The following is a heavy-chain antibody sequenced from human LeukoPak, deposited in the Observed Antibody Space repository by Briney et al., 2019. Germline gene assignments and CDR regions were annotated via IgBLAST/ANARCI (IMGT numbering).Heavy chain of an antibody. D-gene: IGHD3-22*01. CDR3: ARYYDSSGYGDY. Sequence: GGSLRLSCAASGFTFSSYSMNWVRRAPGKGLEWVSSISSSSSYIYYADSVKGRFTISRDNAKNSLYLQMNSLRAEDTAVYYCARYYDSSGYGDYWGQGTLVTVSS. V-gene: IGHV3-21*01. CDR2: ISSSSSYI. J-gene: IGHJ4*02. CDR1: GFTFSSYS.